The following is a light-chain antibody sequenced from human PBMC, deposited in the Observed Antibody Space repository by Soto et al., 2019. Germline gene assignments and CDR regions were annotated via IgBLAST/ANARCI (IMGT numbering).Light chain of an antibody. V-gene: IGKV1-5*03. J-gene: IGKJ2*03. CDR2: KAS. CDR3: QEYNTHSRYS. Sequence: DIQMTQSPSTLSASVGDRVTITCRASQSISDWLAWYQQKPGKAPKLLIYKASNLQSGVPSRFSGSGSGTEFTLTISSLQPDDYATYYCQEYNTHSRYSFGQGTKLEIK. CDR1: QSISDW.